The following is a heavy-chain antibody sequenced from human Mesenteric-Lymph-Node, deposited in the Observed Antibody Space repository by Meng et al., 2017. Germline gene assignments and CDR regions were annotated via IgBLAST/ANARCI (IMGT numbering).Heavy chain of an antibody. CDR1: GYTFTTYA. CDR2: INAGNGNT. V-gene: IGHV1-3*01. Sequence: QVHLVQSGAEVKKPGASVKVCCKASGYTFTTYAIHWVRQAPGQRLEWMGWINAGNGNTRYSQKFQGRVSITRDTSASTAYMELSSLRSEDTAVYYCARCIAVAGNWFDPWGQGTLVTVSS. D-gene: IGHD6-19*01. J-gene: IGHJ5*02. CDR3: ARCIAVAGNWFDP.